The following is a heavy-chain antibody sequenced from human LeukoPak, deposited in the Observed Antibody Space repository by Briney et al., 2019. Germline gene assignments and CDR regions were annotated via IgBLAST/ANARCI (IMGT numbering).Heavy chain of an antibody. CDR1: GYSISSGYY. CDR2: IYHSGST. D-gene: IGHD2-2*01. V-gene: IGHV4-38-2*02. Sequence: KPSETLSLTCTVSGYSISSGYYWGWIRQPPGKGLEWIGSIYHSGSTYYNPSLKSRVTISVDTSKNQFSLKLSTLTFEDTAVYYCARGGIVVVPPDISHHDALDIWGQGTMVTVSS. CDR3: ARGGIVVVPPDISHHDALDI. J-gene: IGHJ3*02.